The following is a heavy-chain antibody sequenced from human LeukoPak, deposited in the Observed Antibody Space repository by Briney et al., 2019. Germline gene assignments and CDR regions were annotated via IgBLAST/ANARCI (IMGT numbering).Heavy chain of an antibody. D-gene: IGHD3-3*01. CDR3: ARALGIFFDY. J-gene: IGHJ4*02. CDR2: IYTSGST. V-gene: IGHV4-4*07. CDR1: GGPISSYY. Sequence: PSETLSLTCTVSGGPISSYYWSWIRQPAGKGLGWIGRIYTSGSTNYNPSLKSRVTMSVDTSKNQFSLKLSSVTAADTAVYYCARALGIFFDYWGQGTLVTVSS.